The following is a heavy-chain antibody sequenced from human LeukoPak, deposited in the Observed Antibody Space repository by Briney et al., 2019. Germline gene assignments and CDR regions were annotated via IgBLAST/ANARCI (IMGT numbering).Heavy chain of an antibody. V-gene: IGHV1-2*02. J-gene: IGHJ3*02. CDR3: ARGWWRSRDVFDI. D-gene: IGHD2-15*01. CDR2: INPDSGDT. CDR1: GYTFTGYY. Sequence: GASVKVSCKASGYTFTGYYMHWVRQAPGQGLEWMGCINPDSGDTNYAQKFQGRVTMTRDTSINTAYMELSGLRSDDTAVYYCARGWWRSRDVFDIWGQGTMVPVSS.